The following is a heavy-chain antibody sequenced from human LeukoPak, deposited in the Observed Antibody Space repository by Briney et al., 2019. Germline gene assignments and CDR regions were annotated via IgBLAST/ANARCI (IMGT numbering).Heavy chain of an antibody. D-gene: IGHD2-15*01. CDR2: IYYSGST. CDR3: ARGCDFQAIGGSGVAFDI. V-gene: IGHV4-31*03. Sequence: PSETLSLTCTVSGGSISSGGYYWSWIRQHPGKGLEWIGYIYYSGSTYYNPSLKSRVTISVDTSKNQFSLKLSSVTAADTAVYYCARGCDFQAIGGSGVAFDIWGQGTMVTVSS. CDR1: GGSISSGGYY. J-gene: IGHJ3*02.